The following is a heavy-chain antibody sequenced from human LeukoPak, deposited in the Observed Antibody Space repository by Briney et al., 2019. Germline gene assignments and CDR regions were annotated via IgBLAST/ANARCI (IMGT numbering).Heavy chain of an antibody. CDR2: ISSKDSTT. CDR1: GFTFSSYE. CDR3: ARDVEQWLVRVYYFDY. Sequence: GGSLRLSCAASGFTFSSYEMNWVRQTPGKGLEWISYISSKDSTTYYADSVKGRFTISRDNAKNSLYLQMNSLRAEDTAVYYCARDVEQWLVRVYYFDYWGQGTLVTVPS. J-gene: IGHJ4*02. V-gene: IGHV3-48*03. D-gene: IGHD6-19*01.